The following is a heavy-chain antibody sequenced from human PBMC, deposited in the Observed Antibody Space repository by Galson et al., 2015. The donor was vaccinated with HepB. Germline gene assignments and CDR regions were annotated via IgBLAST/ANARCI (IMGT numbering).Heavy chain of an antibody. CDR2: IKQDGSEK. Sequence: SLRLSCAASGFTFSSYWMSWVRQAPGKGLEWVANIKQDGSEKYYVDSVKGRFTISRDNAKNSLYLQMNSLRAEDTAVYYCARGQSMVRGVIRGGVGFDYWGQGTLVTVSS. CDR1: GFTFSSYW. J-gene: IGHJ4*02. V-gene: IGHV3-7*03. D-gene: IGHD3-10*01. CDR3: ARGQSMVRGVIRGGVGFDY.